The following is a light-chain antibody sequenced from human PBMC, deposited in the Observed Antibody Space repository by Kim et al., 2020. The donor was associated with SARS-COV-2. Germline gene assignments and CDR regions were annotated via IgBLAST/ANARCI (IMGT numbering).Light chain of an antibody. CDR1: SGHSRNA. V-gene: IGLV4-69*01. J-gene: IGLJ7*01. Sequence: QPVLTQSPSASASMGASDKLTCTLSSGHSRNAIAWHQQQPERGPRYLMKLNSDGSHTKGDGIPDRFSGSRSGAERYLAISSLQSEDEADYYCQTWDTGIHVFGVATQLPVL. CDR3: QTWDTGIHV. CDR2: LNSDGSH.